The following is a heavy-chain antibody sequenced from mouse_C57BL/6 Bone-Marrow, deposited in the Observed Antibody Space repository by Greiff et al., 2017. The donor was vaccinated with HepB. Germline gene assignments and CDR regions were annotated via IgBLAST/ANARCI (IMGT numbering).Heavy chain of an antibody. CDR2: INPSSGYT. CDR3: ARSPYDYDMGFAY. Sequence: VQLQQSGAELAKPGASVKLSCKASGYTFTSYWMHWVKQRPGQGLEWIGYINPSSGYTKYNQKFKDKATLTADKSSSTAYMQLSSLTYEDSAVYYCARSPYDYDMGFAYWGQGTLVTVSA. D-gene: IGHD2-4*01. V-gene: IGHV1-7*01. CDR1: GYTFTSYW. J-gene: IGHJ3*01.